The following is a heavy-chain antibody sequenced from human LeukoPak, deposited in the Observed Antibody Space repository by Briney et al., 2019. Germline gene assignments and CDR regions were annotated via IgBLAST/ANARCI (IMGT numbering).Heavy chain of an antibody. J-gene: IGHJ5*02. CDR3: ARDGRSSSWSNNWFDP. CDR2: IYSGGNT. Sequence: GGSLRLSCAASGFTVSINNMNWVRQAPGKGLECGSVIYSGGNTYYADSVKARFTISRDNSKNTLYLQMNSLRAEDTAVYYCARDGRSSSWSNNWFDPWGQGTLVTVSS. V-gene: IGHV3-66*01. CDR1: GFTVSINN. D-gene: IGHD6-13*01.